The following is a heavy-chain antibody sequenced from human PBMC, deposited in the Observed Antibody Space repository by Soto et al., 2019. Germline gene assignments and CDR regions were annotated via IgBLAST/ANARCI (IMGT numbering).Heavy chain of an antibody. CDR3: ARGAVGATAGGYYYGMDV. Sequence: EVQLVESGGGLVQPGGSLRLSCAASGFTVSSNYMSWVRQAPWKGLEWVSVIYSGGSTYYADSVKGRFTISRHNSKNTLYLQMNSLRAEDTAVCYCARGAVGATAGGYYYGMDVWGQGTTVTVSS. J-gene: IGHJ6*02. CDR1: GFTVSSNY. V-gene: IGHV3-53*04. D-gene: IGHD1-26*01. CDR2: IYSGGST.